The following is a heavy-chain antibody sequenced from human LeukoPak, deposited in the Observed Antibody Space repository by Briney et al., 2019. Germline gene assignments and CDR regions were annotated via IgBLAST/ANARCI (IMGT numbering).Heavy chain of an antibody. V-gene: IGHV3-74*01. J-gene: IGHJ4*02. Sequence: GGSLRLSCAASGFTFSTYWMHWVRQAPGKGLVWVSRINSDGSSTDYADSVKGRFTISRDNSKNTLYLQMNSLRAEDTAVYYCAKDRGSLFDYWGQGTLVTVSS. CDR1: GFTFSTYW. D-gene: IGHD5-12*01. CDR3: AKDRGSLFDY. CDR2: INSDGSST.